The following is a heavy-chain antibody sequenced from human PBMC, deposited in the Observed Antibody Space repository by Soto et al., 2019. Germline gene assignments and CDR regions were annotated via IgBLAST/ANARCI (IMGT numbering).Heavy chain of an antibody. CDR1: GGTFSSYA. Sequence: QVQLVQSGAEVKKPGSSVKVSCKASGGTFSSYAITWVRQAPGQGLEWMGGIMPKFGVENHAQKFQGRVTITADESTSTAYMELSSLRAKDTAVYYCARGAGGMDVGGQGTTVTVSS. V-gene: IGHV1-69*01. J-gene: IGHJ6*02. CDR2: IMPKFGVE. D-gene: IGHD3-10*01. CDR3: ARGAGGMDV.